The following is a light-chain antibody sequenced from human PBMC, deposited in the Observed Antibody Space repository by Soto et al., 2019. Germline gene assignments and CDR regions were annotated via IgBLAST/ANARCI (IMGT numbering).Light chain of an antibody. CDR3: QQYNNWPHWT. Sequence: EIVMTQSPATLSVSPGERATLSCRASQSISNNLAWYQQKPGQAPRLLMHGASTRATGTPDRFSGSGSGTEFTLTISSLQSEDFAVYYCQQYNNWPHWTFGQGTKVEIK. CDR1: QSISNN. V-gene: IGKV3D-15*01. CDR2: GAS. J-gene: IGKJ1*01.